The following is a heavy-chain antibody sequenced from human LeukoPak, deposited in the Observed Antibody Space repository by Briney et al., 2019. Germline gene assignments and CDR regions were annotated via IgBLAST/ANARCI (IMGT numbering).Heavy chain of an antibody. V-gene: IGHV4-59*01. CDR3: ARDVNYYYMDV. Sequence: SETLSLTCTVSGGSISSYYWSWIRQPPGKGLEWIGYIYYSGSTNYNPSPKSRATISVDTSKNQCSLKLSSVTVADAAVYYCARDVNYYYMDVWGKGTTVTVSS. CDR2: IYYSGST. J-gene: IGHJ6*03. CDR1: GGSISSYY.